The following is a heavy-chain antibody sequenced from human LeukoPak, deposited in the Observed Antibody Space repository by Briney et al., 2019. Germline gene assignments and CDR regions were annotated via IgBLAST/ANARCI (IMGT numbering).Heavy chain of an antibody. CDR1: GGSISNYY. Sequence: PSETLSLTCTVSGGSISNYYWSWIRQPAGKGLEWIGRIYSSGSTNYNPSLKSRVTMSVDTSKNQFSQKLSSVTAADTAVYYCARTSNYGQYYYSYMDVWGKGTPVTVSS. CDR3: ARTSNYGQYYYSYMDV. CDR2: IYSSGST. J-gene: IGHJ6*03. D-gene: IGHD3-10*01. V-gene: IGHV4-4*07.